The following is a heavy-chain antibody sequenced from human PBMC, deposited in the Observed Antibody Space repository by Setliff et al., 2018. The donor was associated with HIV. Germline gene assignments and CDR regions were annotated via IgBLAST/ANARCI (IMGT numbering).Heavy chain of an antibody. CDR2: INTNTGYP. CDR1: GYNFTNYG. CDR3: ARVRTSYNFWVGDVFDP. D-gene: IGHD1-1*01. V-gene: IGHV7-4-1*02. Sequence: ASVKVSCKASGYNFTNYGINWVRQDPGQGLEWMGWINTNTGYPTYAQAFRGRFVFSLDTSVSTAYLEISSLEAEDTAVYFCARVRTSYNFWVGDVFDPWGQGTLVTVSS. J-gene: IGHJ5*02.